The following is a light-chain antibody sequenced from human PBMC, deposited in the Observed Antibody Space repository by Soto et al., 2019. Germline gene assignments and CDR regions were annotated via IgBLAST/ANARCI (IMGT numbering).Light chain of an antibody. V-gene: IGLV2-23*01. CDR3: CAYAGGTSVV. Sequence: QSALTQPASVSGSPGQSITISCTGSSSDVGRYNLVSWYQQHPGKAPKLIIYEDIERPSGVSNRFSGSKSGNTASLTMSGLQTADEADYYCCAYAGGTSVVFGGGTKVTVL. CDR1: SSDVGRYNL. CDR2: EDI. J-gene: IGLJ2*01.